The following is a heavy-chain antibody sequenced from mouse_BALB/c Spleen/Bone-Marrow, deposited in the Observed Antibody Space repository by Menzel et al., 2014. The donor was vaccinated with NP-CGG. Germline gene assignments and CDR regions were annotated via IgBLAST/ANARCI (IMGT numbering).Heavy chain of an antibody. CDR3: TRELGGFAY. V-gene: IGHV2-9*02. CDR1: GFSLTSYG. CDR2: IWVGGST. D-gene: IGHD4-1*01. Sequence: VLLVESGPGLVAPSQSLSITCTVSGFSLTSYGAHWVRQPPGKGLEWLGVIWVGGSTNYNSALMSRLSISKDNSKSQVFLKMNSLQTDDTAMYCCTRELGGFAYWGQGALVTVSA. J-gene: IGHJ3*01.